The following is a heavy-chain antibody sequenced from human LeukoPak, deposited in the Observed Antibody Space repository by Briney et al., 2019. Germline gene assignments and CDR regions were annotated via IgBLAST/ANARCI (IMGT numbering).Heavy chain of an antibody. CDR1: GYTFTSYC. CDR2: INPSGGST. Sequence: ASVKVSCKASGYTFTSYCMHWVRQAPGQGLEWMGIINPSGGSTSYAQKFQGRVTMTRDMSTSTVYMELSSLRSEDTAVYYCARDRDCTNGVCEGYFDYWGQGTLVTVSS. J-gene: IGHJ4*02. D-gene: IGHD2-8*01. V-gene: IGHV1-46*01. CDR3: ARDRDCTNGVCEGYFDY.